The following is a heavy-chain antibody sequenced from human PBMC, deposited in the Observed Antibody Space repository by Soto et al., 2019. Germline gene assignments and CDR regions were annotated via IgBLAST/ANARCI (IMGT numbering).Heavy chain of an antibody. J-gene: IGHJ2*01. CDR3: AKSRVDSGRGYFDL. D-gene: IGHD6-25*01. V-gene: IGHV3-23*01. CDR2: IGTTGGDT. Sequence: EVQLLESGGGLVQPGGSLRLYCAASGFTFSIYPMSWVRQTPEKGLEWVSTIGTTGGDTYYADSVRGRSTISRDDSKNTLYLQMSSLRAEESAVYYCAKSRVDSGRGYFDLWGRGTLVTVSS. CDR1: GFTFSIYP.